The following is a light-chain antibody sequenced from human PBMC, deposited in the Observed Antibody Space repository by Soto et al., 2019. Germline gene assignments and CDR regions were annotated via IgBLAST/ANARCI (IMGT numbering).Light chain of an antibody. Sequence: EIVMTQSPATLSVSPGERATLSCRASQSVSNYLAWYQQKPGQAPRLLIYGASTRATGIPARFSGGGSETDFTLTISSLQSEDFAVYYCQQYHNWPPLTFGGGNKVEIK. CDR3: QQYHNWPPLT. J-gene: IGKJ4*01. V-gene: IGKV3-15*01. CDR2: GAS. CDR1: QSVSNY.